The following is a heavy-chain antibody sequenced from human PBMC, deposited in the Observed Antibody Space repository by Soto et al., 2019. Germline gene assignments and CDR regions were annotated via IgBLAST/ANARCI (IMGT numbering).Heavy chain of an antibody. CDR3: ARDDSSGYYQSNAAFDI. CDR2: IYYSGST. V-gene: IGHV4-31*03. CDR1: GGSISSGVYY. Sequence: LSLTCTVSGGSISSGVYYWSWIRQHPGKGLEWIGYIYYSGSTYYNPSLKSRVTISVDTSKNQFSLKLSSVTAADTAVYYCARDDSSGYYQSNAAFDIWGQGTMVTVSS. J-gene: IGHJ3*02. D-gene: IGHD3-22*01.